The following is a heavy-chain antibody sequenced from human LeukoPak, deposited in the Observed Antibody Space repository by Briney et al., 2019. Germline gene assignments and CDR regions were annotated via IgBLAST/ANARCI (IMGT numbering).Heavy chain of an antibody. D-gene: IGHD2-2*01. Sequence: GGSLRLSCAASGFTFTRNAMAWVRQAPGKCLEWVSAIDGSGGTTFYADSVKGRVTISRVQSTNTVYLQMNSLRADDTAVYYCAKAHCSSTSCSRADNWGQGALVTVSS. V-gene: IGHV3-23*01. CDR1: GFTFTRNA. J-gene: IGHJ4*02. CDR3: AKAHCSSTSCSRADN. CDR2: IDGSGGTT.